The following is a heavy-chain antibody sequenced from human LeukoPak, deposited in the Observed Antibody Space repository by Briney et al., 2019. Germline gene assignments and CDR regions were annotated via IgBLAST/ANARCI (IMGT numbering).Heavy chain of an antibody. J-gene: IGHJ6*02. CDR2: ISYAGSNR. V-gene: IGHV3-30*04. Sequence: GRSLRVSCAASGFNFRTYAMYWVRQAPGKGVEWVAVISYAGSNRGYADSVKGGFTISRDNSKNTLYLQMNGLRAEDTAVYYCARSRLGRASAGKKYYYYGMDVWGQGTTVTVSS. CDR1: GFNFRTYA. CDR3: ARSRLGRASAGKKYYYYGMDV. D-gene: IGHD6-13*01.